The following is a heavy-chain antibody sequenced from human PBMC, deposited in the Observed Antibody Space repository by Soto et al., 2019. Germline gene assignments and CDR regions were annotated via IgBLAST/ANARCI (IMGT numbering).Heavy chain of an antibody. CDR2: ISYSGST. CDR1: GGSLSSSNYY. CDR3: ARSGRSRDHGMDV. V-gene: IGHV4-61*01. J-gene: IGHJ6*02. D-gene: IGHD1-26*01. Sequence: PSETLSLTCTVSGGSLSSSNYYWSWIRQPPGKGLEWIGYISYSGSTNYNPSLKSRVTISVDRSKIQFSLKLNSVTAADTAVYYCARSGRSRDHGMDVWGQGTTVPVSS.